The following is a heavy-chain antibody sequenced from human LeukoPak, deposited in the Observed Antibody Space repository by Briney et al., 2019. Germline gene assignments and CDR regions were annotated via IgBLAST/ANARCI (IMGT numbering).Heavy chain of an antibody. Sequence: ASVKVSCKASGYTFTSYGISWVRQAPGQGLEWMGWISAYNGNTKYAQKVLGRVTMTTDTSTSTAYMELRSLRSDDTAVYYCARTPRGQLVRVSPLFDYWGQGTLVTVSS. CDR1: GYTFTSYG. J-gene: IGHJ4*02. CDR2: ISAYNGNT. V-gene: IGHV1-18*01. D-gene: IGHD6-6*01. CDR3: ARTPRGQLVRVSPLFDY.